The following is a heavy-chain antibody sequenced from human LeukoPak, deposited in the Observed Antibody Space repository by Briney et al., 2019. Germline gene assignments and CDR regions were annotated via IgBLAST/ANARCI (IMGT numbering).Heavy chain of an antibody. CDR3: VKGFYYNSRTYSSPLNY. D-gene: IGHD3-22*01. CDR1: GFTFDSYV. J-gene: IGHJ4*02. CDR2: ISYDGTTK. V-gene: IGHV3-30*18. Sequence: GGSLRLSCVASGFTFDSYVMNWVRQAPDKGLEWVAFISYDGTTKVYAVSVKGRFTISRDSSKNILYLQMNSLRTEDTAVYYCVKGFYYNSRTYSSPLNYWGQGTLVTVSS.